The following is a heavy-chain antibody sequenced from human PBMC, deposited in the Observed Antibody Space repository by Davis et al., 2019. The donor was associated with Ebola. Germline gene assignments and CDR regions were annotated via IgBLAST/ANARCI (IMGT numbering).Heavy chain of an antibody. CDR1: GGSISTYY. V-gene: IGHV4-59*12. CDR2: IDYTGST. J-gene: IGHJ4*02. CDR3: AREEGYCSGGSCYSRPFDY. Sequence: MPSETLSLTCTVSGGSISTYYWSWIRQPPGKGLEWIGCIDYTGSTNHNPSLKSRVTISIDTSKNQFSLKLSSVTAADTAVYYCAREEGYCSGGSCYSRPFDYWGQGTLVTVSS. D-gene: IGHD2-15*01.